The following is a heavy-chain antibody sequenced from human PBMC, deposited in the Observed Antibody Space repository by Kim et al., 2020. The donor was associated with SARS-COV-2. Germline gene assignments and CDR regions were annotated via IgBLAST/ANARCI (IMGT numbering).Heavy chain of an antibody. D-gene: IGHD3-9*01. Sequence: GGSLRLSCKISGFTFGDYTMSWFRQAPGKGLEWVGFIRRSANGGTPEYAASVRDRFSISRDDSRGIAYLQMDNLKIEDTAIYYCARGLYDLLTGYFGYF. CDR1: GFTFGDYT. J-gene: IGHJ4*03. CDR3: ARGLYDLLTGYFGYF. CDR2: IRRSANGGTP. V-gene: IGHV3-49*03.